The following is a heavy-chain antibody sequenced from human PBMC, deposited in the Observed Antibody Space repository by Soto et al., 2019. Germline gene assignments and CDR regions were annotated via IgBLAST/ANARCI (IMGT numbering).Heavy chain of an antibody. J-gene: IGHJ5*02. D-gene: IGHD3-10*01. CDR2: IYFIGTA. CDR3: VRASEPRYFNNWFDP. Sequence: SETLSLTCSVSGGSISNYYWSWIRQSAGKGLEWIGRIYFIGTANYNPSLKGRVTMSVDTSKNEISLNLNSVTAADTAIYYCVRASEPRYFNNWFDPWGQGTQVTVSS. CDR1: GGSISNYY. V-gene: IGHV4-4*07.